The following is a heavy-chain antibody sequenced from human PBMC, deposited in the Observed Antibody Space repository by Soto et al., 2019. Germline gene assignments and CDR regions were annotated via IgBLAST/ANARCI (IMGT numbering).Heavy chain of an antibody. Sequence: ASVKVSCKASGYTFTSYYMHWVRQAPGQGLEWMGIINPSSGGTSYAQKFQGRVTMTRDTSKNTLYLQMNSLRVEDTAVYYCARDRGNPDSFDLWGQGTMVTVSS. V-gene: IGHV1-46*01. CDR3: ARDRGNPDSFDL. J-gene: IGHJ3*01. D-gene: IGHD3-10*01. CDR1: GYTFTSYY. CDR2: INPSSGGT.